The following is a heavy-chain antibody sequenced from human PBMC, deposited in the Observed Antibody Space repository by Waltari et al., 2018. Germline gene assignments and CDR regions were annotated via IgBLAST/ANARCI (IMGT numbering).Heavy chain of an antibody. D-gene: IGHD2-21*01. CDR1: GYSISSGYY. V-gene: IGHV4-38-2*01. CDR3: ARLGRCGILFGDS. CDR2: IYHSGST. J-gene: IGHJ4*02. Sequence: QVQLQESGPGLVKPSETLSLTCAVSGYSISSGYYWGWIRQPPGKGLEWIGSIYHSGSTSYPPSLTRRVPLSVATSTPPFSLTLSSVPSADTAVYSCARLGRCGILFGDSWGQGTLVTVSS.